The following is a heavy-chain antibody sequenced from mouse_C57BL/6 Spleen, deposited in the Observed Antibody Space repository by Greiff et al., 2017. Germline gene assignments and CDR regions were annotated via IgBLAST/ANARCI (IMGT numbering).Heavy chain of an antibody. V-gene: IGHV2-2*01. CDR3: ASYSNYVGFAY. Sequence: VQLKESGPGLVQPSQSLSITCTVSGFSLTSYGVHWARQSPGKGLEWLGVIWSGGSTDYNAAFISSLSISKDNSKSQVFFRMNSLQADDTAIYYCASYSNYVGFAYWGQGTLVTVSA. D-gene: IGHD2-5*01. CDR2: IWSGGST. J-gene: IGHJ3*01. CDR1: GFSLTSYG.